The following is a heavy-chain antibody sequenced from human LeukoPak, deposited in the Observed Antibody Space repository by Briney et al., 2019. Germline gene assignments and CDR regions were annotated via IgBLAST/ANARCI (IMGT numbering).Heavy chain of an antibody. Sequence: PGGSLRLSCAASGFTFDDYAMHWVRQAPGKGLEWVSGISWNSGSIGYADSVKGRFTISRDNAKNSLYLQMNSLRAEDTALYYCAKGQDGYNLLEYFQHWGQGTLVTVSS. J-gene: IGHJ1*01. CDR2: ISWNSGSI. V-gene: IGHV3-9*01. CDR3: AKGQDGYNLLEYFQH. D-gene: IGHD5-24*01. CDR1: GFTFDDYA.